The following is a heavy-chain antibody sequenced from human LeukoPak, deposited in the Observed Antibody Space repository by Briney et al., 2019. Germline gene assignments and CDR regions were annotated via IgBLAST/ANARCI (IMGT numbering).Heavy chain of an antibody. CDR1: RFTFSNYY. D-gene: IGHD6-13*01. Sequence: GGSLRLTCAASRFTFSNYYMTWVRQAPGKGLEWVANMKQDGSEKNYVDSVKGRFTISRDNARNSLYLHMNSLRAEDTAMYYCARVREQQLYNYQYYNMDVWGKGTTVTVSS. CDR3: ARVREQQLYNYQYYNMDV. CDR2: MKQDGSEK. J-gene: IGHJ6*03. V-gene: IGHV3-7*01.